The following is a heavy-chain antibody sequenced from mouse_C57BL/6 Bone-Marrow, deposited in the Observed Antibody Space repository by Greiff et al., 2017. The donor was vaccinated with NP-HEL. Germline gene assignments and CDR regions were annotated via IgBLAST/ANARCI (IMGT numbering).Heavy chain of an antibody. D-gene: IGHD1-1*01. CDR3: ASDTTVVAPYAMDY. J-gene: IGHJ4*01. CDR2: IDPGDGET. V-gene: IGHV14-2*01. CDR1: GFNIKDYY. Sequence: VQLQQSGAELVKPGASVKLSCTASGFNIKDYYMHWVKQRTEQGLEWIGRIDPGDGETKYDPKFKGKATITADTSSNTAYLQLRSLTSEDTAVYYCASDTTVVAPYAMDYWGQGTSVTVSS.